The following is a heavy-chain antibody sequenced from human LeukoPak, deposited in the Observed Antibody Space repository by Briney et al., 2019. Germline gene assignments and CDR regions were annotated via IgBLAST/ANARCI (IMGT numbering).Heavy chain of an antibody. CDR2: IYYSGST. V-gene: IGHV4-39*01. J-gene: IGHJ4*02. CDR3: ARLWLGRLRSPERQIHYFDY. D-gene: IGHD5-12*01. Sequence: PSETLSLTCTVSGGSISSSSYYWGWIRQPPGKGLEWIGSIYYSGSTYYNPSLKSRVAISVDTSKNQFSLKLSSVTAADTAVYYCARLWLGRLRSPERQIHYFDYWGQGTLVTVSS. CDR1: GGSISSSSYY.